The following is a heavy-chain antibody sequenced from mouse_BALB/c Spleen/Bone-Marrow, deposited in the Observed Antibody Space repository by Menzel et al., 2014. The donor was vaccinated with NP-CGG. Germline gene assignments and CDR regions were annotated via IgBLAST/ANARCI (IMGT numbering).Heavy chain of an antibody. CDR2: ISSGSSTI. J-gene: IGHJ2*01. Sequence: EVKVVESGGGLVQPGGSRKLSCAASGFTFSSFGMHWVRQAPEKGLEWVAYISSGSSTIFYADTVKGRFTVSRDNPKNTLFLQMISLRSEDTAMYYCTRGGNWDDFDYWGQGTTLTVSS. D-gene: IGHD4-1*01. V-gene: IGHV5-17*02. CDR3: TRGGNWDDFDY. CDR1: GFTFSSFG.